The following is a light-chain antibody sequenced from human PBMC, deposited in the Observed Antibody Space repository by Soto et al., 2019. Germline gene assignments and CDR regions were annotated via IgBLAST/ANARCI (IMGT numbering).Light chain of an antibody. CDR1: QSVLYSSNNKNY. Sequence: DIVMTQSPDSLAVSLGERATINCKSSQSVLYSSNNKNYLAWYQRKAGQPPKLLFYWASTRESGVPDRFSGSGSGTDFTLTISSLQAEDVAVYYCQQYYSTPRTFGQGTKVDIK. V-gene: IGKV4-1*01. CDR3: QQYYSTPRT. J-gene: IGKJ1*01. CDR2: WAS.